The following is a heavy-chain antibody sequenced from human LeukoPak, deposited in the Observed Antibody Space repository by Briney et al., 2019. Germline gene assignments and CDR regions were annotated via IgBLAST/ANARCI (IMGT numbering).Heavy chain of an antibody. CDR3: ARESLGRPYYDFWSGSLANWFDP. V-gene: IGHV4-59*01. Sequence: KSSETLSLTWTVSGGSISSYYWSWIRQPPAKGLEWIGYIYYSGSTNYNPSLKSRVTISVDTSKNQFSLKLSSVTAADTAVYYCARESLGRPYYDFWSGSLANWFDPWGQGTLVTVSS. CDR1: GGSISSYY. CDR2: IYYSGST. D-gene: IGHD3-3*01. J-gene: IGHJ5*02.